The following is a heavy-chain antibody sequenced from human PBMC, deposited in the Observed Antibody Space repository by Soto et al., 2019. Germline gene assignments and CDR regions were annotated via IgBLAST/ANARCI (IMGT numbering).Heavy chain of an antibody. J-gene: IGHJ4*01. D-gene: IGHD1-26*01. CDR1: GDSVPSNSAG. Sequence: SQTLSLTCAITGDSVPSNSAGWSWIRQSPSRCLEWLGRTYYRSKWYYEYAVSVRVLITINPDTSKNQYSLQLNSVTPEDTAVYFCARGDQCIGMMFDYWGQGTLVTVSS. V-gene: IGHV6-1*01. CDR3: ARGDQCIGMMFDY. CDR2: TYYRSKWYY.